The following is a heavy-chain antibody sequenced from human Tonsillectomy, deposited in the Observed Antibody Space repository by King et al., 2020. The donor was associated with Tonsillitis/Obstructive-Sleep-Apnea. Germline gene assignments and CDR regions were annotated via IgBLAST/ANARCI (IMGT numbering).Heavy chain of an antibody. CDR2: INWNGGST. D-gene: IGHD2-2*01. Sequence: VQLVESGGGVVRPGGSLRRSCAASGFTFDDYGMSGVRQSPGTGLEWVSGINWNGGSTGFADSVKGRFTIYRDNAKKSLYLQMNSLRAEDTALYYCATNIVVVPAETDYWGQGTLVTVSS. CDR3: ATNIVVVPAETDY. CDR1: GFTFDDYG. V-gene: IGHV3-20*04. J-gene: IGHJ4*02.